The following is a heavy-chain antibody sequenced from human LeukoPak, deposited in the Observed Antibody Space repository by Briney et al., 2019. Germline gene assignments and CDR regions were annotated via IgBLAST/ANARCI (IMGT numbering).Heavy chain of an antibody. Sequence: PGGSLRLSCAASGFTFSSYSMNWVRQAPGKGLEWIGYIYYSGSTKYNPSLKSRVTISVDTSKNQFSLKLNSATAADTAVNYCARALGPYGSGSSYYFDYWGQGTLLTVSS. J-gene: IGHJ4*02. CDR1: GFTFSSYS. CDR3: ARALGPYGSGSSYYFDY. V-gene: IGHV4-59*01. D-gene: IGHD3-10*01. CDR2: IYYSGST.